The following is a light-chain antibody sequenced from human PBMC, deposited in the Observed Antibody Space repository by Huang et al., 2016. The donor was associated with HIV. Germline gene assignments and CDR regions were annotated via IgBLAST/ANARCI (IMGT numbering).Light chain of an antibody. V-gene: IGKV1-27*01. CDR1: QGISTY. CDR3: QKYNSAPLT. Sequence: DIQMTQSPSSLSASVGDRVTITCRASQGISTYLAWYQQKPGKVPKLLLYAASTLQSGVPSRFRGSGSGTDFTLTISSLQPEDVATYYCQKYNSAPLTFGGGTKVEIK. CDR2: AAS. J-gene: IGKJ4*01.